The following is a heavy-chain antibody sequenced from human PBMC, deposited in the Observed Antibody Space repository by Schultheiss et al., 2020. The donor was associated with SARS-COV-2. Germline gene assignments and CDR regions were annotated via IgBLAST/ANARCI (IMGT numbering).Heavy chain of an antibody. Sequence: SETLSLTCAVYGGSFSGYYWSWIRQPPGKGLEWIGEINHSGSTNYNPSLKSRVTISVDTSKNQFSLKLSSVTAADTAVYFCARHVSAPDPYYFFYMDVWGKGTTVTVSS. CDR3: ARHVSAPDPYYFFYMDV. D-gene: IGHD3-10*01. CDR2: INHSGST. V-gene: IGHV4-34*01. J-gene: IGHJ6*03. CDR1: GGSFSGYY.